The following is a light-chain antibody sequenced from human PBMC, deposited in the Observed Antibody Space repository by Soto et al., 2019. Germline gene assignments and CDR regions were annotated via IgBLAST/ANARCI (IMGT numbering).Light chain of an antibody. J-gene: IGKJ2*02. CDR1: RSVTSNF. CDR2: GAS. Sequence: NELTQSPGTLSLSPGERATLSCRASRSVTSNFVAWYQQKPGQAPRLLVYGASTRAIDIPERFSGSGSGTDFSLTINRLEPDDVAVYFCQQYGSSPRWTFGQGTKVEIK. CDR3: QQYGSSPRWT. V-gene: IGKV3-20*01.